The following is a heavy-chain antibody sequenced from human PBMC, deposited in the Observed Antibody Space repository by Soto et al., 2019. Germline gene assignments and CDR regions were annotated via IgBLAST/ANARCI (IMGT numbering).Heavy chain of an antibody. Sequence: SETLSLTCAVYGGSFSGYYWSWIRQPPGKGLEWIGEINHSGSTNYNPSPKSRVTISVDTSKNQFSLKLSSVTAADTAVYYCARFLYYDFWSGYYTGSDYFDYWGQGTLVTVSS. D-gene: IGHD3-3*01. V-gene: IGHV4-34*01. J-gene: IGHJ4*02. CDR3: ARFLYYDFWSGYYTGSDYFDY. CDR2: INHSGST. CDR1: GGSFSGYY.